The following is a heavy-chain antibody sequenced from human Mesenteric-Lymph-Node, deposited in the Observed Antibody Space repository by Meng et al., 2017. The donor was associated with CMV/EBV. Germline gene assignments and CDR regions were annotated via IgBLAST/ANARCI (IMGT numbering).Heavy chain of an antibody. D-gene: IGHD1-1*01. CDR3: VKDVGTSNSYDASDF. V-gene: IGHV3-30*04. CDR2: ISFRGNDD. CDR1: GFTFGHYS. Sequence: GGSLRLSCAASGFTFGHYSMHWVRQAPGKGLEWVAVISFRGNDDYYADSVKGRFTTSRDNSKTSLFLQMNSLRTEDTAVYYCVKDVGTSNSYDASDFWGQGTMVTVSS. J-gene: IGHJ3*01.